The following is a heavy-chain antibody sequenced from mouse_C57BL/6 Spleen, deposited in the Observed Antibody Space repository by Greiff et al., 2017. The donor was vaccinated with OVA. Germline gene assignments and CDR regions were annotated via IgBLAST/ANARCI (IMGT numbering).Heavy chain of an antibody. Sequence: VQLKESGGGLVKPGGSLKLSCAASGFTFSSYAMSWVRQTPEKRLEWVATISDGGSYTYYPDNVKGRFTISRDNAKNNLYLQMSHLKSEDTAMYYCARDNYDYDSYFDVWGTGTTVTVSS. CDR1: GFTFSSYA. V-gene: IGHV5-4*01. CDR2: ISDGGSYT. J-gene: IGHJ1*03. CDR3: ARDNYDYDSYFDV. D-gene: IGHD2-4*01.